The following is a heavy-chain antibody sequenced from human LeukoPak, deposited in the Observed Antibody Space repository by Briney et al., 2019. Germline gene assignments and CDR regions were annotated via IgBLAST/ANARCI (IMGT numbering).Heavy chain of an antibody. CDR3: AKDNPLDY. V-gene: IGHV3-30*02. D-gene: IGHD1-14*01. Sequence: GGSLRLSCGASGFTFSNYGMLWVRQAPGKGLEWVAFIRYDGNNKLYADSVKGRFTISRDNSKNTLYLHINSLRAEDTAVYYCAKDNPLDYWGQGTLVTVSS. J-gene: IGHJ4*02. CDR1: GFTFSNYG. CDR2: IRYDGNNK.